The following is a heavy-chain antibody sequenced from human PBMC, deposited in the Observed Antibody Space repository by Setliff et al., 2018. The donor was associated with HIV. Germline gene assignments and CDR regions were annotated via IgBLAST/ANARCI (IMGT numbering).Heavy chain of an antibody. V-gene: IGHV1-46*01. CDR2: VDPEDGET. CDR3: ARVPIHFDWSPPTFDYYHGMDV. CDR1: GYTFTSYY. D-gene: IGHD3-9*01. Sequence: ASVKVSCKASGYTFTSYYIHWVRQAPGQGLEWMGRVDPEDGETIYAEKFQGRLTMTRDTSTNTVYMELSSLRSEDTAVFYCARVPIHFDWSPPTFDYYHGMDVWGQGTTVTVSS. J-gene: IGHJ6*02.